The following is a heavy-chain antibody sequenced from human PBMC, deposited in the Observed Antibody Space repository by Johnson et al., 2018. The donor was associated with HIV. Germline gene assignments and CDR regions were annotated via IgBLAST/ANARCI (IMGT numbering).Heavy chain of an antibody. CDR2: IYSAGST. J-gene: IGHJ3*02. Sequence: VQLVESGGGLIQPGGSLRLSCAASGFTVSSDYMSWVRQAPGKGLEWVSVIYSAGSTYYADSVKGRFTISRDNSKNSLYLQMNSLRAEDTALYYCARAKVGGEAFDIWGQGTMVTVSS. CDR1: GFTVSSDY. V-gene: IGHV3-53*01. CDR3: ARAKVGGEAFDI. D-gene: IGHD1-26*01.